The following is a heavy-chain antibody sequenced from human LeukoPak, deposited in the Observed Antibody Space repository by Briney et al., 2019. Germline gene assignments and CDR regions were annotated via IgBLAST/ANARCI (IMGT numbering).Heavy chain of an antibody. V-gene: IGHV3-48*03. CDR3: AELGITMIGGV. D-gene: IGHD3-10*02. CDR1: GFTFSSYE. J-gene: IGHJ6*04. Sequence: GGSLRLSCAASGFTFSSYEMNWVRQAPGKGLEWVSYISSSGSTIYYADSVKGRSTISRDNAKYSLYLQMNSLGAEDTAVYYCAELGITMIGGVWGKGTTVTISS. CDR2: ISSSGSTI.